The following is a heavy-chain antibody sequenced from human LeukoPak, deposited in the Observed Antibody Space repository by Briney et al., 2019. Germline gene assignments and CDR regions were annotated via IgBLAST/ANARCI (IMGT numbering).Heavy chain of an antibody. CDR2: IYSGGGT. D-gene: IGHD2-15*01. Sequence: PGGSLRLSCAASGFTVSSNYMSWVRQAPGKGLEWVSVIYSGGGTHYADSVKGRFTISRDNSKNTVFLQIKGYMAEDTAVYYWSRGGSRGSFDLWGQGTLVTVSS. J-gene: IGHJ5*02. CDR1: GFTVSSNY. CDR3: SRGGSRGSFDL. V-gene: IGHV3-53*05.